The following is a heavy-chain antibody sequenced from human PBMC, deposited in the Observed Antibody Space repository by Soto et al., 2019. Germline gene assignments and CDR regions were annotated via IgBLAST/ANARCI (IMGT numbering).Heavy chain of an antibody. Sequence: ETLSLTCAVYGGSFSGYYWTWIRQPPGTELEWIGEINHSGSTNYNPSLKSRVTISINTSKNQFTLKLTSVTAADTAVYYCARDKITGLFDYWGQGTLVTVSS. J-gene: IGHJ4*02. D-gene: IGHD2-8*02. V-gene: IGHV4-34*01. CDR2: INHSGST. CDR3: ARDKITGLFDY. CDR1: GGSFSGYY.